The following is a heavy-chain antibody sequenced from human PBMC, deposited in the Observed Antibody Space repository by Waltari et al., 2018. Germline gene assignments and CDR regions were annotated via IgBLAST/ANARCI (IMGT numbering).Heavy chain of an antibody. CDR2: IYHSGST. CDR1: GYSISSGYY. Sequence: QVQLQESGPGLVKPSETLSLTCAVSGYSISSGYYWGWIRQPPGKGLEWIGSIYHSGSTYYNPSLKSRVTISVDTSKNQFSLKLSSVTAADTAVYYCARLGRDGSGWQNWYFDLWGRGTLVTVSS. J-gene: IGHJ2*01. D-gene: IGHD6-19*01. V-gene: IGHV4-38-2*01. CDR3: ARLGRDGSGWQNWYFDL.